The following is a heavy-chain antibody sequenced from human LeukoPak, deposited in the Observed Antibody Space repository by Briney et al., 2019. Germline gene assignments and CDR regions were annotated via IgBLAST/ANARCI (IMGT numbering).Heavy chain of an antibody. D-gene: IGHD2-21*01. V-gene: IGHV3-30*02. CDR2: IRYDGSNK. CDR1: GFTFSSYG. Sequence: PGGSLRLSCAAPGFTFSSYGMHWVRQAPGNGLEWVAFIRYDGSNKYYADSVKGRFTISRDNSKNTLYLQMNSLRAEDTAVYYCAKDPCGGDCYSSYYFDYWGQGTLVTVSS. CDR3: AKDPCGGDCYSSYYFDY. J-gene: IGHJ4*02.